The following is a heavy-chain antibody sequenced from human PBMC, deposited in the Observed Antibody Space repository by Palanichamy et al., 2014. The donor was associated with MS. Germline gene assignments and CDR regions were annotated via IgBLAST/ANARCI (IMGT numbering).Heavy chain of an antibody. CDR2: IIPVFGTA. CDR1: GGSFTTQT. V-gene: IGHV1-69*01. CDR3: AKIGDSSAYFRGNDFDS. D-gene: IGHD3-22*01. Sequence: QVQLVQSGAEVRKPGSSVKVSCKASGGSFTTQTVSWVRQAPGQGLEWMGGIIPVFGTANYAQNFQGRVTITADESTTTAYMELSSLRSEDTAIYYCAKIGDSSAYFRGNDFDSWDQGTLVTVSS. J-gene: IGHJ4*02.